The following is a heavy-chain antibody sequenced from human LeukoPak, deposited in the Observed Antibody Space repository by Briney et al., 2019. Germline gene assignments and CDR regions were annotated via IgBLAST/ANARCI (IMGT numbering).Heavy chain of an antibody. D-gene: IGHD6-19*01. CDR1: GFTFISYW. J-gene: IGHJ6*03. CDR3: ARAHGAGGLGYYYMDV. Sequence: GGSLRLSCAASGFTFISYWLTWVRQAPGKGLEWVANIKQDGSEKYYVGSVKGRFTISRDNAKKSLYLQMNSLRAEDTALYYCARAHGAGGLGYYYMDVWGKGTTVTISS. V-gene: IGHV3-7*01. CDR2: IKQDGSEK.